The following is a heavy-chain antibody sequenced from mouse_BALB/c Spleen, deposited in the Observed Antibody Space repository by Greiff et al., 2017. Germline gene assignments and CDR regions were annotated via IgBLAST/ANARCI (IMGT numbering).Heavy chain of an antibody. D-gene: IGHD1-2*01. CDR1: GYAFSSSW. Sequence: QVQLQQSGPELVKPGASVKISCKASGYAFSSSWMNWVKQRPGQGLEWIGRIYPGDGDTNYNGKFKGKATLTADKSSSTAYMQLSSLTSVDSAVYFCARATTATFDYWGQGTTLTVSS. J-gene: IGHJ2*01. CDR3: ARATTATFDY. CDR2: IYPGDGDT. V-gene: IGHV1-82*01.